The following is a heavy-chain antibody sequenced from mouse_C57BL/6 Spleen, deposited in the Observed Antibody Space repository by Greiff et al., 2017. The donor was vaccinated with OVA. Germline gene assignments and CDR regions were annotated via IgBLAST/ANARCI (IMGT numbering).Heavy chain of an antibody. J-gene: IGHJ4*01. D-gene: IGHD2-4*01. V-gene: IGHV1-59*01. CDR3: ARDDYDAGDY. CDR2: IDPSDSYT. Sequence: VQLQQPGAELVRPGTSVKLSCKASGYTFTSYWMHWVKQRPGQGLEWIGVIDPSDSYTNYNQKFKGKATLTVDTSSSTAYMQLSSLTSEDSAVYYCARDDYDAGDYWGQGTSVTVSS. CDR1: GYTFTSYW.